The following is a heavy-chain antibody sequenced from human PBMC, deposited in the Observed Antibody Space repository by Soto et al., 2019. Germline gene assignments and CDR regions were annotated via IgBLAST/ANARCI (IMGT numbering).Heavy chain of an antibody. J-gene: IGHJ4*02. Sequence: XSVKVSCKATGYSFTSYAMRLLRHSPGQRLEWMGWINAGNGNTKYSQKFQGRVTITRDTSASTAYMELSSLRYEDTAVYYCARDLADYSNSAVDYWGQGTLVTVSS. CDR1: GYSFTSYA. D-gene: IGHD4-4*01. CDR2: INAGNGNT. V-gene: IGHV1-3*01. CDR3: ARDLADYSNSAVDY.